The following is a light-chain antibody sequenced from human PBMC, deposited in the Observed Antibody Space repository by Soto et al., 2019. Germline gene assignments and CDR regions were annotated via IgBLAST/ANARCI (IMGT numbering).Light chain of an antibody. CDR1: QSVLYSSNNKNY. CDR2: WAS. CDR3: QHYGNSPIT. V-gene: IGKV4-1*01. Sequence: DIVMTQSPDSLAVSLGERATINCKSSQSVLYSSNNKNYLAWYQQKPGQPPKLLIYWASTRESGVPDRFSGSGSGTDFTLTISSLQAEDFAVYYCQHYGNSPITFGQGTRLEIK. J-gene: IGKJ5*01.